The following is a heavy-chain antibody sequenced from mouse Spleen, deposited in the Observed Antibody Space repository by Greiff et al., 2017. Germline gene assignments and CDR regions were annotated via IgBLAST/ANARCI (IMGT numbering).Heavy chain of an antibody. Sequence: EVKLQESGPGLVKPSQSLSLTCSVTGYSITSGYYWNWIRQFPGNKLEWMGYISYDGSNNYNPSLKNRISITRDTSKNQFFLKLNSVTTEDTATYYCARDPYDGYYFDYWGQGTTLTVSS. J-gene: IGHJ2*01. D-gene: IGHD2-3*01. CDR1: GYSITSGYY. CDR2: ISYDGSN. V-gene: IGHV3-6*01. CDR3: ARDPYDGYYFDY.